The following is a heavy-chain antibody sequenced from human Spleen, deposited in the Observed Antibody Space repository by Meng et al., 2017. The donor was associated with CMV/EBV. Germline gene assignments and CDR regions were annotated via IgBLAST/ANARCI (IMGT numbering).Heavy chain of an antibody. J-gene: IGHJ3*02. V-gene: IGHV1-8*01. D-gene: IGHD2-2*02. CDR1: GYTFTSYD. Sequence: ASVKVSCKASGYTFTSYDINWVRQATGQGLEWMGWMNTNSGNTGSAQKFQGRVTMTRNTSISTAYMELSSLRSEDTAVYYCARWGTGYCSSTSCYTRGVDAFDIWGQGTMVTVSS. CDR2: MNTNSGNT. CDR3: ARWGTGYCSSTSCYTRGVDAFDI.